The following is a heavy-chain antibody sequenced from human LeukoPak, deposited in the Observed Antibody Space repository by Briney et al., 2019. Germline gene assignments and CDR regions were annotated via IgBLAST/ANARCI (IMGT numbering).Heavy chain of an antibody. CDR2: IYHSGST. CDR3: ARDDFWSGYSLDY. D-gene: IGHD3-3*01. Sequence: SETLSLTCAVSGGSISSSNWWSWVRQPPGKGLEWIGEIYHSGSTNYNLSLKSRVTISVDKSKNQFSLKLSSVTAADTAVYYCARDDFWSGYSLDYWGQGTLVTVSS. J-gene: IGHJ4*02. CDR1: GGSISSSNW. V-gene: IGHV4-4*02.